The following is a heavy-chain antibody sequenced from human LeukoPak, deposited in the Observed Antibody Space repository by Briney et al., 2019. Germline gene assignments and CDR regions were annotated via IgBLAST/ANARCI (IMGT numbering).Heavy chain of an antibody. CDR1: GFTFSSYG. CDR2: ISYDGSDK. J-gene: IGHJ3*02. D-gene: IGHD3-22*01. V-gene: IGHV3-30*18. Sequence: GGSLRLSCAASGFTFSSYGMHWVRQAPGKGLEWVAVISYDGSDKYSADSVKGRFTISRDNSKNTLYLQMNSLRAEDTAVYYCAKDLLFRYYYDSSGYPLEPDAFDIWGQGTMVTVSS. CDR3: AKDLLFRYYYDSSGYPLEPDAFDI.